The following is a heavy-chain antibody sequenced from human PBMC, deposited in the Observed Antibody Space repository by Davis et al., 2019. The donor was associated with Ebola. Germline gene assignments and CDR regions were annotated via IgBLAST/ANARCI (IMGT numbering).Heavy chain of an antibody. Sequence: PGGSLRLSCATSKFTFSNYAMHWVRQAPGKGLEWMAVIWYDGSNKFYADSVKGRFTISRDNSKDTLYLQMNNLRAEDTAVYYCAGPGNSSALGVYWGQGTLVTVSS. D-gene: IGHD3-22*01. J-gene: IGHJ4*02. CDR1: KFTFSNYA. CDR2: IWYDGSNK. V-gene: IGHV3-33*01. CDR3: AGPGNSSALGVY.